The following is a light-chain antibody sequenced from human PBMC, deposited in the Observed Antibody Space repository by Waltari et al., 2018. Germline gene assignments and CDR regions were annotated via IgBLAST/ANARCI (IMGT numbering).Light chain of an antibody. V-gene: IGKV1-12*01. CDR3: QQANSFPIT. Sequence: DIQMTQSPSSVSASVGYGVTITCRASQDISSGLAWYQQKPGKAPNLLIYDGYSLQSGVPSRFSGSGSGTVFTLTISSLQPEDFATYYCQQANSFPITFGQGTRLEIK. CDR2: DGY. J-gene: IGKJ5*01. CDR1: QDISSG.